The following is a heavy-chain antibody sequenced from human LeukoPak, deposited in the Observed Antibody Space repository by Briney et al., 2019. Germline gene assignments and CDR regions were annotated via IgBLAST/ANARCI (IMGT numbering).Heavy chain of an antibody. V-gene: IGHV3-21*01. Sequence: GESLKISCAASGFTFSFYSMSWVRQAPGKGLEWVSSISSSSSDIYYADSVKGRFTISRDSAKNSLSLQMINLRGEDTAVYYCARSKAGAESSGNSFSHYYYYAMDVWGQGTTVTVSS. D-gene: IGHD6-19*01. CDR3: ARSKAGAESSGNSFSHYYYYAMDV. J-gene: IGHJ6*02. CDR2: ISSSSSDI. CDR1: GFTFSFYS.